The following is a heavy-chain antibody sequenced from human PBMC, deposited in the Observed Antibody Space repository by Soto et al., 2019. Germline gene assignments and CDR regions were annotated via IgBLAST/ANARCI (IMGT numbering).Heavy chain of an antibody. CDR1: GYTFTNYG. V-gene: IGHV1-18*01. Sequence: ASVKVSCKASGYTFTNYGISWVRQAPGPGLEWMGWISAYNGNTNYAQKLQGRVTMTTDTSTSTAYMELRSLRSDDTAVYYCARSYDILTGYYLFDYWGQGTLVTVSS. CDR2: ISAYNGNT. D-gene: IGHD3-9*01. CDR3: ARSYDILTGYYLFDY. J-gene: IGHJ4*02.